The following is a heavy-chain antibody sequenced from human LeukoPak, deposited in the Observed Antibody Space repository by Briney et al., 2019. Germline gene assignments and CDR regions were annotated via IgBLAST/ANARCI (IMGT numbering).Heavy chain of an antibody. D-gene: IGHD4-23*01. CDR3: ARIWNGGDSVVTYYFDY. J-gene: IGHJ4*02. CDR1: GASITSECYY. V-gene: IGHV4-39*07. Sequence: SETLSLTCTVSGASITSECYYWAWIRQPPGKWLEWIGTISYSGNTHYAPSLKSRITLSQDTSNNQFSLKLRSVTAADTAVYYCARIWNGGDSVVTYYFDYWGQGNLVTVSS. CDR2: ISYSGNT.